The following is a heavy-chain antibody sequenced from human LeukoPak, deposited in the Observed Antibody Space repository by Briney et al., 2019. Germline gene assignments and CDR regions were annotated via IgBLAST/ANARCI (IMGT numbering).Heavy chain of an antibody. CDR1: GFTFRGYW. CDR3: ARGRSGSLDY. J-gene: IGHJ4*02. CDR2: IQPDGSGA. D-gene: IGHD3-10*01. Sequence: GGSLRLSCVTSGFTFRGYWMSWFRQAPGKGLEWVGNIQPDGSGAFYVDAMRGRFTISRDNAQNSLYLQINSLRAEDTAVYCCARGRSGSLDYWGQGTLVTVSS. V-gene: IGHV3-7*01.